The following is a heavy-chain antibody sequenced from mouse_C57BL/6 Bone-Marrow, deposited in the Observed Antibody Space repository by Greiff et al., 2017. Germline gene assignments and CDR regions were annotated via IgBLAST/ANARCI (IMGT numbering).Heavy chain of an antibody. Sequence: VQLQQSGPVLVKPGPSVKMSCKASEYTFTDYYMNWVKQSHGKSLEWIGVINPYNGGTIYNQKFKGKATLTVDKSSRTAYMELNSRTSEDSAVYYCARWYDYDLYAMDYWGQGTSVTVSS. CDR1: EYTFTDYY. CDR3: ARWYDYDLYAMDY. CDR2: INPYNGGT. V-gene: IGHV1-19*01. D-gene: IGHD2-4*01. J-gene: IGHJ4*01.